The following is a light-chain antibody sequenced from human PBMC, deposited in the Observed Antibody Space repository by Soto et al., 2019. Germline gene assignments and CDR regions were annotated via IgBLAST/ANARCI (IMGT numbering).Light chain of an antibody. V-gene: IGKV3-20*01. J-gene: IGKJ5*01. CDR2: GAS. Sequence: EIVLTQFPGTLSLSPVERATLSCRASQSVTSSSLAWYQQKVGRAPRVLIYGASNRATGIPDRFSGSGSGTDFTLTITRLEPEDFAVYYCQQYGSSPRTFGQGTRLEIK. CDR3: QQYGSSPRT. CDR1: QSVTSSS.